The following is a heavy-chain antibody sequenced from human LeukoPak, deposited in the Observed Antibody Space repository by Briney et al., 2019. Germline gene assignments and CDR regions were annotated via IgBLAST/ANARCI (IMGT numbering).Heavy chain of an antibody. D-gene: IGHD3-22*01. J-gene: IGHJ3*01. V-gene: IGHV5-51*01. CDR2: IYPGDSDT. CDR3: ARPNITSYYDSRGYDAFDV. Sequence: GESLKISCKGSGYSFSSYWIGWVRQMPGKGLEWMGIIYPGDSDTRYSPSFQGQVTISADKSVNTAYLQWSSLKASDTAMYYCARPNITSYYDSRGYDAFDVWGQGTMVTVYS. CDR1: GYSFSSYW.